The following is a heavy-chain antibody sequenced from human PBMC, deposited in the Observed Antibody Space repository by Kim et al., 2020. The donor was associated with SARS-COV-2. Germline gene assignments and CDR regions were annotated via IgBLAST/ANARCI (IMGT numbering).Heavy chain of an antibody. CDR2: IRYDGSIQ. Sequence: GGSLRLSCEASGFIFSNSDMHWVRQAPGKGLEWVALIRYDGSIQYYTDSVKGRFTISRDNSKNTVFLQIISLRAEDTAIYFCARPAGPLGDYVLDLWGQG. CDR1: GFIFSNSD. V-gene: IGHV3-30*02. D-gene: IGHD3-16*01. J-gene: IGHJ3*01. CDR3: ARPAGPLGDYVLDL.